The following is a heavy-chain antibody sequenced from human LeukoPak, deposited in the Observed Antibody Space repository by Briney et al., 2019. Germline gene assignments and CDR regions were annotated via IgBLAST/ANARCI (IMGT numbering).Heavy chain of an antibody. CDR1: GFTFSSYI. CDR2: ISSSSSYI. D-gene: IGHD3-22*01. J-gene: IGHJ4*02. V-gene: IGHV3-21*01. Sequence: PGGSLRLSCAASGFTFSSYIMNWVRQAPGKGLELVSSISSSSSYISYVDLVKGRFTISRDNAKNSLYLQMNSLSAEDTAVYYCARDWNYDSSHWGQGHLVTVSS. CDR3: ARDWNYDSSH.